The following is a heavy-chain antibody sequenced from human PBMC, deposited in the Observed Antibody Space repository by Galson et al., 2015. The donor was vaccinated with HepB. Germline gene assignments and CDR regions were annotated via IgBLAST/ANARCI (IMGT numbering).Heavy chain of an antibody. V-gene: IGHV5-51*01. CDR1: GYSFTSYW. J-gene: IGHJ5*02. Sequence: QSGAEVKKPGESLKISCKGSGYSFTSYWIGWVRQMPGKGPEWMGIIYPGDSDTRYSPSFQGQVTISADKSISTAYLQWSSLKASDTAMYYCARRLTYYDFWSGYYMGNWFDPWGQGTLVTVSS. D-gene: IGHD3-3*01. CDR3: ARRLTYYDFWSGYYMGNWFDP. CDR2: IYPGDSDT.